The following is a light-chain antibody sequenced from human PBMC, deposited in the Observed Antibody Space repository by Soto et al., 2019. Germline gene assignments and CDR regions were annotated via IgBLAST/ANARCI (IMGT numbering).Light chain of an antibody. CDR1: SGSIASNY. CDR3: QSYDSSNPVV. Sequence: KFMLTQPHSVSESPGKTVTISCTRSSGSIASNYVQWYQQRPGSAPTTLIYEDDQRPSGVPDRFSGSIDRSSNSASLTISGLKTEDEADYYCQSYDSSNPVVFGGGTKLTVL. J-gene: IGLJ2*01. V-gene: IGLV6-57*04. CDR2: EDD.